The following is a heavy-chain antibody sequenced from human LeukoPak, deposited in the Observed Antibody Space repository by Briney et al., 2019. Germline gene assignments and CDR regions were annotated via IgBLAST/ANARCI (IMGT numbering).Heavy chain of an antibody. CDR2: ISIRSPYI. Sequence: TSGGSLRLSCAASGFTFSSYSMIWVRQAPGKGLEWVSSISIRSPYIYYSDSVKGRFTISRDNAKNSLYLQMDSLRAEDAAVYYCARDRYPKWLRFYGRGYYYYMDVWGKGTTVTISS. V-gene: IGHV3-21*01. J-gene: IGHJ6*03. CDR1: GFTFSSYS. D-gene: IGHD5-12*01. CDR3: ARDRYPKWLRFYGRGYYYYMDV.